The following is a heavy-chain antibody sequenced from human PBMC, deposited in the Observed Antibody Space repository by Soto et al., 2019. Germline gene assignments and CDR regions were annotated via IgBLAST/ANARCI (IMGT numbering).Heavy chain of an antibody. J-gene: IGHJ5*02. Sequence: ASVKVSCKASGYTFTSYDSNWVRQATGQGLEWMGWMNPNSGNTGYAQKFQGRVTMTRNTSISTAYMELSSLRSEDTAVYYCARVPIEVPAAMGESNWFDPWGQGTLVTVSS. D-gene: IGHD2-2*01. CDR2: MNPNSGNT. CDR1: GYTFTSYD. CDR3: ARVPIEVPAAMGESNWFDP. V-gene: IGHV1-8*01.